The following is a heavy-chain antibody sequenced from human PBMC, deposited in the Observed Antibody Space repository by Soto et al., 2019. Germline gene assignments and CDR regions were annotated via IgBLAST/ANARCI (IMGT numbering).Heavy chain of an antibody. V-gene: IGHV3-7*01. CDR2: IEQDGSDK. D-gene: IGHD6-19*01. J-gene: IGHJ4*02. CDR3: ASSAHSSIFDY. Sequence: EVQLVESGGGLVQPGGSLRLSCAASGFTFSSHWMGWVRQAPGKGLEWVANIEQDGSDKYYVDSVKGRFTISRDNAKNSLYLQMNNLRAEDAALYYCASSAHSSIFDYWGQGTLATVSS. CDR1: GFTFSSHW.